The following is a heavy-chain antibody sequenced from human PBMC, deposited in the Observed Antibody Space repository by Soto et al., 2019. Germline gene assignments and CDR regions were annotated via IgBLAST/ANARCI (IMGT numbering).Heavy chain of an antibody. J-gene: IGHJ4*02. D-gene: IGHD2-15*01. CDR3: ARENCSGSSCYYIDY. Sequence: QVQLAESGGGVVQPGRSLRLTCVASGFTFSNYAMHWVRQAPGKGLEWVAVISYDGSNKYYADSVKGRFTISRDNSKNTLYLQMNSLRAEDTAVYYCARENCSGSSCYYIDYWGQGTLVTVSS. CDR2: ISYDGSNK. CDR1: GFTFSNYA. V-gene: IGHV3-30-3*01.